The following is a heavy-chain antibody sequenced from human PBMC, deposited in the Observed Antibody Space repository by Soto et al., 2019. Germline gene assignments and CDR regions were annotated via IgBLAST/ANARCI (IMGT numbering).Heavy chain of an antibody. CDR3: VSQGIGNLHGLVDV. CDR2: VYSTGGT. D-gene: IGHD1-1*01. Sequence: QVQLQQSGPGLVKPSETLSLTCSVASGPSSSHNWGWIRQPPGRGLEWIGYVYSTGGTSYNPSLKSPVTTSADTTTKHISLTLTSVTAADTAAYSCVSQGIGNLHGLVDVWGQGTTVRVSS. CDR1: SGPSSSHN. V-gene: IGHV4-59*08. J-gene: IGHJ6*02.